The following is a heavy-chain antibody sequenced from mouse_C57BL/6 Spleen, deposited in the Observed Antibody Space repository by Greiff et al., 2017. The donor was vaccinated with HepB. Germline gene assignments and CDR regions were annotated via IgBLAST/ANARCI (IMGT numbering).Heavy chain of an antibody. V-gene: IGHV1-7*01. CDR2: INPSSGYT. J-gene: IGHJ1*03. CDR1: GYTFTSYW. Sequence: QVQLQQSGAELAKPGASVKLSCKASGYTFTSYWMHWVKQRPGQGLEWIGYINPSSGYTKYNQKFKDKATLTADKSSSTAYMQLISLTYEDSSVYYCAKTGSDWYFDVWGTGTTVTVSS. D-gene: IGHD4-1*01. CDR3: AKTGSDWYFDV.